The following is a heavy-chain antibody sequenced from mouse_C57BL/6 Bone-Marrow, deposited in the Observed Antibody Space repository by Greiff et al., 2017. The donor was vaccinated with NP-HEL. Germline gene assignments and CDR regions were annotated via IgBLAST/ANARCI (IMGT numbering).Heavy chain of an antibody. J-gene: IGHJ1*03. D-gene: IGHD1-1*01. V-gene: IGHV6-6*01. CDR3: TSGYYGSSPYWYFDV. CDR1: GFTFSDAW. Sequence: DVMLVESGGGLVQPGGSMKLSCAASGFTFSDAWMDWVRQSPEKGLEWVAEIRNKANNHATYYAESVKGRFTISRDDSKSSVYLQMNSLRAEDTGIYYCTSGYYGSSPYWYFDVWGTGTTVTVSS. CDR2: IRNKANNHAT.